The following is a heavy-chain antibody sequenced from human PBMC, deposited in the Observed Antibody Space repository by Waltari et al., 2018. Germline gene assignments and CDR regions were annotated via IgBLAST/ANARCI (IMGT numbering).Heavy chain of an antibody. CDR3: VRDKQWCGHLSRNFAY. CDR2: ISGYNGNM. V-gene: IGHV1-18*04. CDR1: GYTFTSYG. Sequence: QVQLVQSGAEEKKPGASVKVSCKTSGYTFTSYGVSWVREAAGQGLEWMGWISGYNGNMKYAHKVEGRVTLNQGSSTSTGNRELRSLTSDETAGYYCVRDKQWCGHLSRNFAYWGQGSLVTVSS. J-gene: IGHJ4*02. D-gene: IGHD2-8*01.